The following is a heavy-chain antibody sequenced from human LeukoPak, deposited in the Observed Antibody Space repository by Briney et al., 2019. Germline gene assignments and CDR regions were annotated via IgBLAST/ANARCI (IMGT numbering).Heavy chain of an antibody. CDR1: GFTFSSYA. D-gene: IGHD2-15*01. J-gene: IGHJ4*02. CDR3: AKFRIWAELAAIFDY. Sequence: GGSLRLSCAASGFTFSSYAMSWVRQAPGKGLEWVSAISGSGGSAYYADSVKGRFTISRDNSKNTLYLQMNSLRAEDTAVYYCAKFRIWAELAAIFDYWGQGTLVTVSS. V-gene: IGHV3-23*01. CDR2: ISGSGGSA.